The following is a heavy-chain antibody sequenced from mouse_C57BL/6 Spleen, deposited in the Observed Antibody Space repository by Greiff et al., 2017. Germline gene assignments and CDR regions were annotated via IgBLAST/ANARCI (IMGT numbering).Heavy chain of an antibody. V-gene: IGHV1-72*01. D-gene: IGHD2-5*01. J-gene: IGHJ4*01. Sequence: QVQLKQPGAELVKPGASVKLSCKASGYTFTSYWMHWVKQRPGRGLEWIGRIDPNSGGTKYNEKFKSEATLTVDKPSSTAYMQLSSLTSEDSAVYYGARKGNSDYGAMDDWGQGTSVTVSS. CDR2: IDPNSGGT. CDR1: GYTFTSYW. CDR3: ARKGNSDYGAMDD.